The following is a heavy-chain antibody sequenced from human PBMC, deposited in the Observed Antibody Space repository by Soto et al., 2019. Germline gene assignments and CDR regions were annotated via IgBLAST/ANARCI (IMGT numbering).Heavy chain of an antibody. J-gene: IGHJ6*02. CDR1: GFTFSSYS. Sequence: EVQLVESGGGLVQPGESLRLSCAASGFTFSSYSMNWVRQAPGKGLEWVSYISSSSSTIYYADSVKGRFTISRDNAKNSLYLQMNSLRAEDTAVYYCAREYYYDSSGYYHGMDVWGQGTTVTVSS. D-gene: IGHD3-22*01. V-gene: IGHV3-48*01. CDR2: ISSSSSTI. CDR3: AREYYYDSSGYYHGMDV.